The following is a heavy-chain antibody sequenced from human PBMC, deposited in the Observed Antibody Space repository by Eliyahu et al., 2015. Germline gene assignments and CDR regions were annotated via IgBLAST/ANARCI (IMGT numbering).Heavy chain of an antibody. CDR2: GIT. CDR3: ARGSTSSSFDF. J-gene: IGHJ4*02. D-gene: IGHD2-2*01. V-gene: IGHV4-31*02. Sequence: GITYYNPSLQSRVTISMNTPKNQFFLNLPSATAADTAVYYCARGSTSSSFDFWGQGTLVTVSS.